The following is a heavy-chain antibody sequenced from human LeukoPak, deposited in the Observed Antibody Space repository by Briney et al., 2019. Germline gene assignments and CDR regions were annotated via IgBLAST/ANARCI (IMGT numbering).Heavy chain of an antibody. V-gene: IGHV1-69*04. J-gene: IGHJ4*02. CDR1: GGTFSSYA. D-gene: IGHD6-13*01. Sequence: GASVKVSCKASGGTFSSYAISWVRQAPGQGLEWMGRIIPILGIANYAQKFQGRVTLTADKSTSTAYMELSSLRSEDTAVYYCARGIAAAEPPDYWGQGTLSPSPQ. CDR3: ARGIAAAEPPDY. CDR2: IIPILGIA.